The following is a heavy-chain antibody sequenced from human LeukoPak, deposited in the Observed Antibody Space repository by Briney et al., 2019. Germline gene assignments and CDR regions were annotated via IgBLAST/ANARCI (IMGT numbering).Heavy chain of an antibody. J-gene: IGHJ3*02. CDR2: ISGSGGST. CDR3: AKWRGMSTYCDGDCFPNDAFDI. V-gene: IGHV3-23*01. CDR1: GFTFSSYA. D-gene: IGHD2-21*01. Sequence: GGSLRLFCAASGFTFSSYAMSWVRQAPGKGLEWDSAISGSGGSTYYADSVKGRFTISRDNSKNTLYLQMNSLRAEDTAVYYCAKWRGMSTYCDGDCFPNDAFDIWGQGTMVTVSS.